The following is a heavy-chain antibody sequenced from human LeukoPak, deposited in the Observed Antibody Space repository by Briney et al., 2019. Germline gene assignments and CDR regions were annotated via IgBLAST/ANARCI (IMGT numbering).Heavy chain of an antibody. CDR3: AKDVYSTMLNYGMDV. Sequence: GGSLRLSCAASGLTFSSYGMHWVRQAPGKGLEGVAFIRYDGSNKYYADSVKGRFTISRDNPKNTLYLRMNSLRAEDTAVYYCAKDVYSTMLNYGMDVWGQGTTVTVSS. J-gene: IGHJ6*02. CDR1: GLTFSSYG. V-gene: IGHV3-30*02. CDR2: IRYDGSNK. D-gene: IGHD2-8*01.